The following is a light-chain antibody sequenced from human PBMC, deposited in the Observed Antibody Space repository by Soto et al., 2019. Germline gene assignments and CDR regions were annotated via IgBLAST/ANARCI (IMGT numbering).Light chain of an antibody. Sequence: QSVLTQPPSASGTPGQRVTISCSGSSSNIGSNTVSWYQQLPGTAPKSLIYNNNQRPSGVPDRFSGSKSGTSASLAISGLQSEDEADYYCAAWDDSLNGHAVFGGGTQLTVL. CDR3: AAWDDSLNGHAV. J-gene: IGLJ7*01. V-gene: IGLV1-44*01. CDR1: SSNIGSNT. CDR2: NNN.